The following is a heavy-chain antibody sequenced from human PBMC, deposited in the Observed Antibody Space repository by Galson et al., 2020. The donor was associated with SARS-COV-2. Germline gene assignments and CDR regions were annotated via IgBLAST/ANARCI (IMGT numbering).Heavy chain of an antibody. D-gene: IGHD6-19*01. Sequence: ASETLSLTCAVSGGSISSSNWWSWVRQPPGKGLEWIGEIYHSGSTNYNPSLKSRVTISVDKSKNQFSLKLSSVTAADTAVYYCARENIAVAGTGHERGILGYWGQGTLVTVSS. CDR2: IYHSGST. J-gene: IGHJ4*02. V-gene: IGHV4-4*02. CDR3: ARENIAVAGTGHERGILGY. CDR1: GGSISSSNW.